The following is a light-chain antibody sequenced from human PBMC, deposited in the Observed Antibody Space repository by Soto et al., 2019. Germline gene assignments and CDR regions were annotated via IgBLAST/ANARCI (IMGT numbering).Light chain of an antibody. CDR2: DAS. J-gene: IGKJ4*01. V-gene: IGKV3-11*01. Sequence: EIVLTQSPATLSLSPGERATLSRRASQSVSSYLAWYQQKPGQAPRLLISDASNRATGIPARFSGSGSGTDFTLTVSSLEPEDFAVYYCQQRRDWPLTFGGGTKVEI. CDR1: QSVSSY. CDR3: QQRRDWPLT.